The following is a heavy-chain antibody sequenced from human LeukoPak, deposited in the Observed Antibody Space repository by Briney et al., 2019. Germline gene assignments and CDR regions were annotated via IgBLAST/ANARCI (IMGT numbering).Heavy chain of an antibody. J-gene: IGHJ3*02. Sequence: SETLSLTCTVSGGSISSSYWTWIRQPPGKGLEWIGYIYYSGNTNYNPSLKSRVTISVDTSNNEFSLNLNSVTAADTAVYYCARRPQYYYGSGSYPNAFDIWGQGAMVTVSS. CDR3: ARRPQYYYGSGSYPNAFDI. CDR2: IYYSGNT. D-gene: IGHD3-10*01. V-gene: IGHV4-59*12. CDR1: GGSISSSY.